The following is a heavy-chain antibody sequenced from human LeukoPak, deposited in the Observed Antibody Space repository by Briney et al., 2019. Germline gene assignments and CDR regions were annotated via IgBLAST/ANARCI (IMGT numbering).Heavy chain of an antibody. CDR2: IKQDGSEK. CDR1: GFTFSGYW. CDR3: ASDLSTWFD. V-gene: IGHV3-7*01. Sequence: GGSLRLSCAASGFTFSGYWMSWVRQAPGKGLEWVANIKQDGSEKYYVDSVKGRFTISRDNAKNSLYLQMNSLRAEDTAVYYCASDLSTWFDWGQGTQVTVAS. J-gene: IGHJ4*02. D-gene: IGHD6-13*01.